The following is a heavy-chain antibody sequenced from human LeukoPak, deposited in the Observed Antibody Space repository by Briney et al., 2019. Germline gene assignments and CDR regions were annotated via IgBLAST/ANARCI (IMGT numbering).Heavy chain of an antibody. Sequence: GGSLRLSCAASGFTFSSYWMHWVRQAPGKGLVWVSRINSDGSSTSYADSVKGRFTISRDNAKNSLYLQMNSLRAEDTAVYYCARDSTVYYDSSGRAIDYWGQGTLVTVSS. J-gene: IGHJ4*02. D-gene: IGHD3-22*01. CDR1: GFTFSSYW. V-gene: IGHV3-74*01. CDR2: INSDGSST. CDR3: ARDSTVYYDSSGRAIDY.